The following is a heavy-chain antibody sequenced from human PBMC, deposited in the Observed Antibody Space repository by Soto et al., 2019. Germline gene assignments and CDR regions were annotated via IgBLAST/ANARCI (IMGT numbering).Heavy chain of an antibody. CDR3: ARYGYDYYYYGLDV. CDR1: GYTFTSYG. D-gene: IGHD5-12*01. Sequence: QVQLVQSGAEVKKPGASVKVSCKASGYTFTSYGISWVRQAPGQGLEWMGWISAYNGNTNYAHNLQGRVTMTTDTSTSKAYMEVRRLRSDDTAVYYWARYGYDYYYYGLDVWGQGTTVTVSS. J-gene: IGHJ6*02. V-gene: IGHV1-18*01. CDR2: ISAYNGNT.